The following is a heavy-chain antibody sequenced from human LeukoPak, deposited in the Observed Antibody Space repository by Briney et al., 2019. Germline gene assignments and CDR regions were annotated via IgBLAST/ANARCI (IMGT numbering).Heavy chain of an antibody. Sequence: SETLSLTCTVSGGSISSSSYYWGWIRQPPGKGLEWIGSIYYSGSTYYNPSLKSRVTISVDTSKNQFSLKLSSVTAADTAVYYCARNFANWYFDLWGRGTLVTVSS. CDR2: IYYSGST. J-gene: IGHJ2*01. V-gene: IGHV4-39*01. CDR1: GGSISSSSYY. CDR3: ARNFANWYFDL.